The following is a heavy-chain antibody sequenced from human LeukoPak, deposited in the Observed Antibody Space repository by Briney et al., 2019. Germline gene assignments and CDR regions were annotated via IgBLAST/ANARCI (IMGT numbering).Heavy chain of an antibody. J-gene: IGHJ5*02. D-gene: IGHD2-2*01. Sequence: SETLSLTCTVSGGSISGYYWGWIRQPPGKGLEWIGSMYHSGDTYSNPSLKSRVTISVDTSKNQLSLRLSSVTAADTAVYYCARSKAHLSTSWYGNWFDPWGQGTLVTVSS. V-gene: IGHV4-38-2*02. CDR2: MYHSGDT. CDR1: GGSISGYY. CDR3: ARSKAHLSTSWYGNWFDP.